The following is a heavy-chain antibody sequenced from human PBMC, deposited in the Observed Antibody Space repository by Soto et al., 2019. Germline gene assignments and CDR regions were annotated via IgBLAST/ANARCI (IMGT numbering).Heavy chain of an antibody. CDR1: GYTFTSYG. CDR2: ISAYNGNT. Sequence: QVQLVQSGAEVKKPGASVKVSCKASGYTFTSYGISWVRQAPGQGLEWMGWISAYNGNTNYAQKLQGRVTMTTDTSTGAAYMELRSLRSDDTAVYYCASQDGSGSYRADYYYYGMDVWGQGTTVTVSS. D-gene: IGHD3-10*01. J-gene: IGHJ6*02. V-gene: IGHV1-18*01. CDR3: ASQDGSGSYRADYYYYGMDV.